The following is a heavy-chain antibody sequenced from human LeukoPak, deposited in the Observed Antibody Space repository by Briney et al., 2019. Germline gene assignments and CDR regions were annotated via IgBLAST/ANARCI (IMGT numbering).Heavy chain of an antibody. D-gene: IGHD3-10*01. Sequence: SETLSLTCAVYGGSFSGHYWSWIRQPPGKGLEWIGEINHSGSTNYNPSLKSRVTISVDTSKNQFSLKLSSVTAADTAVYYCASPILSNWGQGTLVTVSS. CDR3: ASPILSN. CDR1: GGSFSGHY. V-gene: IGHV4-34*01. CDR2: INHSGST. J-gene: IGHJ4*02.